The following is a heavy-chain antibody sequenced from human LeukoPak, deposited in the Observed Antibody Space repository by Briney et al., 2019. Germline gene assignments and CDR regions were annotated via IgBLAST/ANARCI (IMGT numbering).Heavy chain of an antibody. CDR3: AGLNESYNYGSGSYSYYYYGMDV. Sequence: GASVKVSCKVSGYTLTELSMHWVRQAPGKGLEWMGGLDPEDGETIYAQKFQGRVTMTEDTSTDTAYMELSSLRSEDTAVYYCAGLNESYNYGSGSYSYYYYGMDVWGKGTTVTVSS. V-gene: IGHV1-24*01. D-gene: IGHD3-10*01. J-gene: IGHJ6*04. CDR2: LDPEDGET. CDR1: GYTLTELS.